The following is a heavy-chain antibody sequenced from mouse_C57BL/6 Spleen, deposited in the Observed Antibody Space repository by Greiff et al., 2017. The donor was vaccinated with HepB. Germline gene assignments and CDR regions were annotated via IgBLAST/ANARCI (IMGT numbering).Heavy chain of an antibody. V-gene: IGHV1-69*01. J-gene: IGHJ2*01. CDR1: GYTFTSYW. CDR3: ARGDYGSSYGGNY. Sequence: QVQLQQPGAELVMPGASVKLSCKASGYTFTSYWMHWVKQRPGQGLEWIGEIDPSDSYTNYNQKFKGKSTLTVDKSSSTAYMQLSSLTSEDSAVYYCARGDYGSSYGGNYWGLGTTLTVSS. D-gene: IGHD1-1*01. CDR2: IDPSDSYT.